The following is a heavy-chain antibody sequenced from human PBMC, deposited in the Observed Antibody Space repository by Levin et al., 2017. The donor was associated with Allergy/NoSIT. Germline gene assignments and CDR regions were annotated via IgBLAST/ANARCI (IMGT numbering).Heavy chain of an antibody. D-gene: IGHD3-9*01. V-gene: IGHV3-30-3*01. CDR1: GFTFSSYA. Sequence: GESLKISCAASGFTFSSYALHWVRQAPGKGLEWVAVISYDGSNKYYADSVKGRFTISRDNSKNTLYLQMNSLRAEDTAVYYWARPLRYFDWLFPNFDYWGQGTLVTVSS. J-gene: IGHJ4*02. CDR3: ARPLRYFDWLFPNFDY. CDR2: ISYDGSNK.